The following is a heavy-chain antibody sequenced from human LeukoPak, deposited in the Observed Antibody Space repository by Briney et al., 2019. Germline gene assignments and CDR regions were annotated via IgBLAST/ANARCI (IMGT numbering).Heavy chain of an antibody. D-gene: IGHD3-9*01. CDR1: GFTFSDYN. V-gene: IGHV3-11*01. CDR2: ITDSGNTI. Sequence: EGSLRLSCAASGFTFSDYNMNWVRQAPGKGLGWVSYITDSGNTIHYADSVKGRFTISRDNAKNSLYLQMNSLRAEDTAVYYCARSIGLTGGGVDVWGQGTTVTVSS. CDR3: ARSIGLTGGGVDV. J-gene: IGHJ6*02.